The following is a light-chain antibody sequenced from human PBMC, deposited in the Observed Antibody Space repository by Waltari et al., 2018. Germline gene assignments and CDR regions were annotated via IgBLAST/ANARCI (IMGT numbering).Light chain of an antibody. V-gene: IGKV1-39*01. J-gene: IGKJ1*01. CDR2: SSS. Sequence: SALSASVGDRVTITCRASQNIYGYLNWYQQKPGKAPELLIYSSSSLQSGVPSRFRGSGFGTEFTLTITNLQLEDFATYYCQQRAFGQGTKVEIK. CDR1: QNIYGY. CDR3: QQRA.